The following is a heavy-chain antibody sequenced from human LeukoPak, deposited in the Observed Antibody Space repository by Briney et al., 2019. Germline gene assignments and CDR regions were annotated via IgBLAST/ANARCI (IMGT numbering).Heavy chain of an antibody. Sequence: ASVKVSCKASGYTFTRYDISWVRQAPGQGLEWMGWISGYNVNTNYAQKLQGRVTMTTDTSTSTVYMELSSLTSEDTAVYYCATDPVGYCSSDSCYSVDYWGQGSLVTVSS. CDR3: ATDPVGYCSSDSCYSVDY. CDR2: ISGYNVNT. V-gene: IGHV1-18*01. D-gene: IGHD2-15*01. CDR1: GYTFTRYD. J-gene: IGHJ4*02.